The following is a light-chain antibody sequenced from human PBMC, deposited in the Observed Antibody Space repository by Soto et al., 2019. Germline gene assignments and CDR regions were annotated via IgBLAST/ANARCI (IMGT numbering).Light chain of an antibody. Sequence: EIVLTQSPATLSLSPGERATLSCWASQSVSNYFVWYQQKPGQAPRLLIYDASKRATGIPARFSGSGSWTDFTLTISSLEPEDFAVYSCQQRSIWPWTFGQGTKVEIK. J-gene: IGKJ1*01. CDR3: QQRSIWPWT. V-gene: IGKV3-11*01. CDR1: QSVSNY. CDR2: DAS.